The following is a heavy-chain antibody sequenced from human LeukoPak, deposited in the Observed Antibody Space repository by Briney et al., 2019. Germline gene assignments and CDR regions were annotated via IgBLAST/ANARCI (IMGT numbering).Heavy chain of an antibody. J-gene: IGHJ5*02. D-gene: IGHD3-3*01. Sequence: SQTLSLTCTVSGGSISSGGYYWSWIRQHPGKGLEWIVYIYYSGSTYYNPSLKSRVTISVDTSKNQFSLKLSSVTAADTAVYYRARGPNDFLTIFGVVSSNWFDPWGQGTLVTVSS. V-gene: IGHV4-31*03. CDR3: ARGPNDFLTIFGVVSSNWFDP. CDR2: IYYSGST. CDR1: GGSISSGGYY.